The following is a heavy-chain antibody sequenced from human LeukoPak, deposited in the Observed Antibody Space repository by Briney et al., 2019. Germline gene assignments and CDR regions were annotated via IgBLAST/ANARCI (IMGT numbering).Heavy chain of an antibody. CDR1: GESFSGYY. CDR2: INQSGRT. D-gene: IGHD3-10*01. CDR3: ARGRDSGSGSLTLDY. V-gene: IGHV4-34*01. Sequence: SETLSLTCAVYGESFSGYYWSWIRQPPGKGLEWIGEINQSGRTNYKPSLKSRVTISADTSKNQFSPKLSSVTAADTAVYYCARGRDSGSGSLTLDYWGQGTLVTVSS. J-gene: IGHJ4*02.